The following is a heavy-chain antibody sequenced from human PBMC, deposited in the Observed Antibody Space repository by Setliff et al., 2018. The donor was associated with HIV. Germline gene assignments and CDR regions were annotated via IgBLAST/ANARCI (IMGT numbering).Heavy chain of an antibody. Sequence: NPSETLSLTCTVSGGSISSSSYYWGWIRQPPGKGLEWIGTIYYSGSTYYNPSLKSRVTISVDTSKSQFSLKLSSVTAADTAVYYCARKPGFCSGGGCRGYFDYWGQGTLVTVSS. CDR1: GGSISSSSYY. V-gene: IGHV4-39*07. CDR2: IYYSGST. CDR3: ARKPGFCSGGGCRGYFDY. J-gene: IGHJ4*02. D-gene: IGHD2-15*01.